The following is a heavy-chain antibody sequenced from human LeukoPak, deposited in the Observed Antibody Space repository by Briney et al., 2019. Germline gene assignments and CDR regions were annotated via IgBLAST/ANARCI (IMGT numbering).Heavy chain of an antibody. J-gene: IGHJ5*02. CDR3: ASDYGDYQDWFDP. CDR2: IIPIFGTA. Sequence: ASVKVSCKASGGTFSSYAISWVRQAPGQGLEWMGGIIPIFGTANYAQKFQGRVTITADESTSTAYMELSSLRSEDTAVYYCASDYGDYQDWFDPWGQGTLVTVSS. V-gene: IGHV1-69*13. D-gene: IGHD4-17*01. CDR1: GGTFSSYA.